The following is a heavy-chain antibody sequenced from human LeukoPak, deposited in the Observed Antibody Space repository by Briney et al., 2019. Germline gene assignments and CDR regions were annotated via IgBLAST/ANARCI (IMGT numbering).Heavy chain of an antibody. J-gene: IGHJ4*02. CDR1: GGSLSGSY. CDR3: ARARRDSGYYKVDY. CDR2: INHSGSA. V-gene: IGHV4-34*01. Sequence: SETLSLTCAVYGGSLSGSYWSWIRQPPGKGLEWIGEINHSGSANHNPSLKSRVTLSIDKSKSQFSLHLNSVTAADTAVYYCARARRDSGYYKVDYWGQGTLVTVSS. D-gene: IGHD3-3*01.